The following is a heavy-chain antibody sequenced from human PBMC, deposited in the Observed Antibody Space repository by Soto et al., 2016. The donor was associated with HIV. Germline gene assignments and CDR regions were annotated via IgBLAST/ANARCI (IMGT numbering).Heavy chain of an antibody. CDR3: ARDGRYYGSGMWY. D-gene: IGHD3-10*01. Sequence: QVQLVQSGAEVKKPGSSVKVSCQASGGTFNSHAISWVRQAPGQGLEWMGGIIPIIPIPDYAQKFQGRVTITADESTSTAYMELSSLRSEDTAVYYCARDGRYYGSGMWYWGQGTLVTVSS. J-gene: IGHJ4*02. V-gene: IGHV1-69*01. CDR2: IIPIIPIP. CDR1: GGTFNSHA.